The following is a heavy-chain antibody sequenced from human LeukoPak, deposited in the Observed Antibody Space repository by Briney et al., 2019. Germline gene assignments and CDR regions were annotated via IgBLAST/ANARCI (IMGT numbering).Heavy chain of an antibody. CDR1: GFTFNSYA. CDR3: ARDRYSSGWYGDFDC. V-gene: IGHV3-30-3*01. Sequence: GGSLRLSCAASGFTFNSYAMHWVRQAPGKGLEWVAVISSDGSNNYYADSVKGRFTISRDNSNNTLYLQLNSLRAEDTAVYYCARDRYSSGWYGDFDCWGQGTLVTVSS. J-gene: IGHJ4*02. D-gene: IGHD6-19*01. CDR2: ISSDGSNN.